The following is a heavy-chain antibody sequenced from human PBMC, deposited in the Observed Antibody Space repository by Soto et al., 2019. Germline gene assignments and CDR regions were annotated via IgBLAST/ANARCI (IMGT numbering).Heavy chain of an antibody. J-gene: IGHJ6*02. CDR3: AKEGPMVRGDYYYGMDV. CDR2: ISYDGSNK. D-gene: IGHD3-10*01. Sequence: GGSLRLSCAASGFTFSSYGMHWVRQAPGKGLEWVAVISYDGSNKYYADSVKGRFTISRDNSKNTLYLQMNSLRAEDTAVYYFAKEGPMVRGDYYYGMDVWGQGTTVTVSS. V-gene: IGHV3-30*18. CDR1: GFTFSSYG.